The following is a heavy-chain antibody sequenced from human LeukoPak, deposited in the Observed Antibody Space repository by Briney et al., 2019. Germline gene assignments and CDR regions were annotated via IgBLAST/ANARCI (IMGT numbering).Heavy chain of an antibody. CDR3: ARFPYSSSWDYRFDP. D-gene: IGHD6-13*01. J-gene: IGHJ5*02. CDR2: IYYSGST. Sequence: PSETLSLTCTVSVGSISSSSYYCGWIRQPPGKGLEWIGSIYYSGSTYYNPSLKSRVTISVDTSKNQFSLKLSSVTAADTAVYYCARFPYSSSWDYRFDPWGQGTLVTVSS. V-gene: IGHV4-39*01. CDR1: VGSISSSSYY.